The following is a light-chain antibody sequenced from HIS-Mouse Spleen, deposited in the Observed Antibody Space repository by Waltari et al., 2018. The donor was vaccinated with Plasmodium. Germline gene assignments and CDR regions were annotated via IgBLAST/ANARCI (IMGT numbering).Light chain of an antibody. CDR3: CSYAGSYTYV. J-gene: IGLJ1*01. Sequence: QSALTQPRSGSGSPGPSVTISCTGTSSDFGGYNYVSWYQQHPAKAPKIMIYDVSKRPSGVPDRFSGSKSGNTASLTISGLQAEDEADYYCCSYAGSYTYVFGTGTKVTVL. CDR2: DVS. V-gene: IGLV2-11*02. CDR1: SSDFGGYNY.